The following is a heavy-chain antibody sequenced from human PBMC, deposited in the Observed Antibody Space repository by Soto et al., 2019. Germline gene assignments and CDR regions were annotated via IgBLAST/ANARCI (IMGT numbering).Heavy chain of an antibody. CDR1: GFTFSDYY. CDR3: ASGYSGLDQYYYYYYGMDV. V-gene: IGHV3-11*01. J-gene: IGHJ6*02. CDR2: ISSSGSTI. Sequence: GGSLRLSCAASGFTFSDYYMSWIRQAPGKGLEWVSYISSSGSTIYYADSVKGRFTISRDNAKNSLYLQMNSLRAEDTAVYYCASGYSGLDQYYYYYYGMDVWGQGTTVTVSS. D-gene: IGHD5-12*01.